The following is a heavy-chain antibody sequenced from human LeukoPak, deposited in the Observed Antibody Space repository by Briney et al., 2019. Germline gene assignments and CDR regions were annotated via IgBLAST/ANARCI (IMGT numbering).Heavy chain of an antibody. D-gene: IGHD6-19*01. Sequence: PGRSLRLSCAASGFTFDDYGMHWVRQAPGKGLEWVSGISWNSGSIGYADSVKGRFTISRDNAKNSLYLQMNSLRAEDTALYYCAKDISSGWPGGAFDIWGQGTMVTVSS. V-gene: IGHV3-9*01. CDR2: ISWNSGSI. CDR1: GFTFDDYG. CDR3: AKDISSGWPGGAFDI. J-gene: IGHJ3*02.